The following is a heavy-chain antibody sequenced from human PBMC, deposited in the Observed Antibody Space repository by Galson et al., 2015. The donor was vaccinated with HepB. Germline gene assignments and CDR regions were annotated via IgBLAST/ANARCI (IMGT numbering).Heavy chain of an antibody. J-gene: IGHJ4*02. D-gene: IGHD6-13*01. CDR3: ARGWYHFDN. V-gene: IGHV3-74*01. CDR1: GFTLKTYW. CDR2: CNGDGSST. Sequence: SLRLSCAASGFTLKTYWMHWVRQAPGKGLVWVARCNGDGSSTNYADSVRGRFTTSRDNAKKMLYLQMNSLRAEDTAVYFCARGWYHFDNWGQGTLVSVSA.